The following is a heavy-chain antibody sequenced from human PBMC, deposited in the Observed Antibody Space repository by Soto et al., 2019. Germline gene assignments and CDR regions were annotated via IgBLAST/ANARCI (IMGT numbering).Heavy chain of an antibody. CDR1: GGSISSSSYY. J-gene: IGHJ5*02. Sequence: PSETLSLTCTVSGGSISSSSYYWGWIRQHPGKGLEWIGYIYYSGSTYYNPSLKSRVTISVDTSKNQFSLKLSSVTAADTAVYYCARNLYSSSSSYWFDPWGQGTLVTVSS. V-gene: IGHV4-31*03. D-gene: IGHD6-6*01. CDR2: IYYSGST. CDR3: ARNLYSSSSSYWFDP.